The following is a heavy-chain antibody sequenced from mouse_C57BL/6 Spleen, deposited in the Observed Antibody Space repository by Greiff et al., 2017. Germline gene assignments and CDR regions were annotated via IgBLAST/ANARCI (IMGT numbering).Heavy chain of an antibody. CDR1: GYTFTDYE. D-gene: IGHD4-1*01. J-gene: IGHJ3*01. CDR3: TRWGTGTGWFAY. V-gene: IGHV1-15*01. Sequence: VQLQQSGAELVRPGASVTLSCKASGYTFTDYEMHWVKQTPVHGLEWIGAIDPETGGTAYNQKFKGKAILTADKSSSTAYMELRSLTSEDSAVYYCTRWGTGTGWFAYWGQGTLVTVSA. CDR2: IDPETGGT.